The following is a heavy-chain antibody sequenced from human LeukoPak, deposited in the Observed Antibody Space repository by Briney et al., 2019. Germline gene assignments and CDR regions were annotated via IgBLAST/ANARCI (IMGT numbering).Heavy chain of an antibody. J-gene: IGHJ2*01. CDR3: AKDREDSAMISGVFDL. V-gene: IGHV3-23*01. D-gene: IGHD5-18*01. CDR2: ISGSGGHT. CDR1: GFTFTSYA. Sequence: GGSLRLSCTASGFTFTSYAMTWVRQAPGKGLEWVSGISGSGGHTYNADSVEGRFTISRDNSKYTVSLQLSSLRVEDTAVYFCAKDREDSAMISGVFDLWGRGTLVTVSS.